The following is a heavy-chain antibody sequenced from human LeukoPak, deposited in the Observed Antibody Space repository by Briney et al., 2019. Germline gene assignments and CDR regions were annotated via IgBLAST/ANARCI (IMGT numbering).Heavy chain of an antibody. D-gene: IGHD4-23*01. Sequence: GGSLRLSCAASGFTFSSYAMSWVRQAPGKGLEWVSAISGSGGSTYYADSVKGRYTISRDNAKNSLYLQMNSLRAEDTAVYYCAKHDYGGNLFDYWGQGTLVTVSS. J-gene: IGHJ4*02. CDR3: AKHDYGGNLFDY. CDR2: ISGSGGST. V-gene: IGHV3-23*01. CDR1: GFTFSSYA.